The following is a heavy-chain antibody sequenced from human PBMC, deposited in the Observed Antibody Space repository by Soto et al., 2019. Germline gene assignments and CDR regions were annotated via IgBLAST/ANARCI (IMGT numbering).Heavy chain of an antibody. J-gene: IGHJ4*02. CDR2: ISGSGGST. CDR1: GFTFSSYA. D-gene: IGHD1-26*01. Sequence: EVQLLGSGGGLVQPGGSLRLSCAASGFTFSSYAMSWVRQAPGKGLERVSVISGSGGSTNYADSVKGRFSISRDNSKNTLYLQMNSLRADDTAVYYCAKRTSGSDDYFDYWGQGTLVTVSS. V-gene: IGHV3-23*01. CDR3: AKRTSGSDDYFDY.